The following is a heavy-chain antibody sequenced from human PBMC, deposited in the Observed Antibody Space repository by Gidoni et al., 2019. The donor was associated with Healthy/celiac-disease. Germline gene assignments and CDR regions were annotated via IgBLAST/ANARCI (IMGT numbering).Heavy chain of an antibody. D-gene: IGHD1-1*01. CDR2: MNPNSGNT. J-gene: IGHJ3*02. CDR3: ARLGTGRGDDAFDI. CDR1: GYTLTSYD. V-gene: IGHV1-8*01. Sequence: QVQLVQSGAEVKKPGASVKVSCKAYGYTLTSYDSNWVRQATGQGLEWMGLMNPNSGNTGYEQKFQGRVTMTRNTYISTAYMELGSLRSEDTAVYYCARLGTGRGDDAFDIWGQGTMVTVSS.